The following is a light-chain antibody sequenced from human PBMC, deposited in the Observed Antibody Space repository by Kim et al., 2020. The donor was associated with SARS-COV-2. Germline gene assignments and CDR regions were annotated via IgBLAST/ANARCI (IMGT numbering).Light chain of an antibody. CDR3: QQYYSAPRT. CDR1: RSVLYSSNNKNY. CDR2: WAS. Sequence: AAINCKSSRSVLYSSNNKNYLAWYQQKPGQPPNLLMYWASTRESGVPDRFSGSGSATDFTLTISSLQAEDVAVYYCQQYYSAPRTFGQGTKVEIK. J-gene: IGKJ1*01. V-gene: IGKV4-1*01.